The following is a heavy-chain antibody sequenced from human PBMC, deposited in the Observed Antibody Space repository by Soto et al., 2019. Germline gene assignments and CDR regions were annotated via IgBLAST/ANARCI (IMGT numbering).Heavy chain of an antibody. V-gene: IGHV1-8*01. D-gene: IGHD3-3*01. CDR1: GYTFTSYD. Sequence: QVQLVQSGAEVKKPGASVKVSCKASGYTFTSYDINWVRQATGQGLEWMGWMNPKSGNTGYAQKFQGRVTMTRNTSISTAYMELRSLRSEDTAVYYCARGRVDFWSGYYIAPDYWGQGTLVTVSS. CDR2: MNPKSGNT. J-gene: IGHJ4*02. CDR3: ARGRVDFWSGYYIAPDY.